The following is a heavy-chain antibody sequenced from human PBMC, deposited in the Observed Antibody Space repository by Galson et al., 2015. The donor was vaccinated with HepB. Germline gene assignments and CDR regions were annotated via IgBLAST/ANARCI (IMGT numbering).Heavy chain of an antibody. D-gene: IGHD5-18*01. CDR2: ISYDGSNK. V-gene: IGHV3-30-3*01. CDR3: ARVGGYSYGYMDY. Sequence: SLRLSCAASGFTFSSYAMHWVRQAPGKGLEWVAVISYDGSNKYYADSVEGRFTISRDNSKNTLYLQMNSLRAEDTAVYYCARVGGYSYGYMDYWGQGTLVTVSS. CDR1: GFTFSSYA. J-gene: IGHJ4*02.